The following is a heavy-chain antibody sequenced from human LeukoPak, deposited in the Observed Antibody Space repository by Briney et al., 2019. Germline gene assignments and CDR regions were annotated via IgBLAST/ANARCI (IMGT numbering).Heavy chain of an antibody. J-gene: IGHJ6*02. CDR3: ARDWRDDILTGNEADWYQHYYGMDV. CDR1: GYIFTSYG. Sequence: ASVKVSCKASGYIFTSYGISWVRQAPGQGLEWMGWISGYNGNTNYAQKLQGRVSMTTDTSTSTVYMELRRLRSDATAVYYCARDWRDDILTGNEADWYQHYYGMDVWGQGTTVTASS. V-gene: IGHV1-18*01. D-gene: IGHD3-9*01. CDR2: ISGYNGNT.